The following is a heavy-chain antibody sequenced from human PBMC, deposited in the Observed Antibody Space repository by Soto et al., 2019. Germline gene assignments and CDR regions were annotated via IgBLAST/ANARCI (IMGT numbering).Heavy chain of an antibody. D-gene: IGHD6-19*01. Sequence: SETLSLTCAVYGGSFSDYYWSWIRQPPGKGLEWIGEINHSGSTNYNPSLKSRVTISVDTSKNQFSLKLSSVTAADTAVYYCARGRRTGYSSGWYRYGYFDYWGQGTLVTVSS. CDR2: INHSGST. CDR3: ARGRRTGYSSGWYRYGYFDY. V-gene: IGHV4-34*01. J-gene: IGHJ4*02. CDR1: GGSFSDYY.